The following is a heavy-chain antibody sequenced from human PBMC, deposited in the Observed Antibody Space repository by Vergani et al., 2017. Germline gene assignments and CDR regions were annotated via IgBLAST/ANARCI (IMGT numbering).Heavy chain of an antibody. D-gene: IGHD2-2*02. CDR3: ARAVVPAAIAHNWFDP. CDR1: GYTFTSYG. Sequence: QVQLVQSGAEVKKPGASVKVSCKASGYTFTSYGISWVRQATGQGLEWMGWMNPNSGNTGYAQKFQGRVTMTRNTSISTAYMELSSLRSEDTAVYYCARAVVPAAIAHNWFDPWGQGTLVTVSS. V-gene: IGHV1-8*02. J-gene: IGHJ5*02. CDR2: MNPNSGNT.